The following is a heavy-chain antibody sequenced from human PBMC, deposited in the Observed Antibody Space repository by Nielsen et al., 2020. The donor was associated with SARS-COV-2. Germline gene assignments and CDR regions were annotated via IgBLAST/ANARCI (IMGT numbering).Heavy chain of an antibody. V-gene: IGHV3-9*01. CDR2: ISWNSGSI. Sequence: GGSLRLSCAASGFTFDDYAMHWVRQAPGKGLEWVSGISWNSGSIGYADSVKGRFTISRDNAKNSLYLQMNSLRAEDTPLYYCATAVAGTGNYWGQGTLVTVSS. D-gene: IGHD6-19*01. CDR1: GFTFDDYA. CDR3: ATAVAGTGNY. J-gene: IGHJ4*02.